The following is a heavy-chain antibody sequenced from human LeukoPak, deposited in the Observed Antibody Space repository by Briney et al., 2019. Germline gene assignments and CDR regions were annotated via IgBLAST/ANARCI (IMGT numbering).Heavy chain of an antibody. J-gene: IGHJ5*02. CDR2: IKQDGSEK. CDR3: ARDQGYCTNGVCYGPWFDP. V-gene: IGHV3-7*01. CDR1: GFTFSSYW. D-gene: IGHD2-8*01. Sequence: PGGSLRLSCAASGFTFSSYWMSWVRQAPGKGLEWVANIKQDGSEKYYVDSVKGRFTISRDNAKNSLYLQMNSLRAEDTAVYYCARDQGYCTNGVCYGPWFDPWGQGILVTVSS.